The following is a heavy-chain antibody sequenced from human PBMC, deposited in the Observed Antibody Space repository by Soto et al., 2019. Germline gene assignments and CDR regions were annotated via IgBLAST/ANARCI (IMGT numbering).Heavy chain of an antibody. D-gene: IGHD3-10*01. CDR3: ASGGTGTNRNPYFYYCGMDG. CDR1: GGTFSSYA. Sequence: ASVKVSCKASGGTFSSYAISWVRQAPGQGLEWMGGIIPIFGTANYAQKFQGRVTITADESTSTAYMELSSLRSEDTVVYYFASGGTGTNRNPYFYYCGMDGCGKANT. V-gene: IGHV1-69*13. CDR2: IIPIFGTA. J-gene: IGHJ6*01.